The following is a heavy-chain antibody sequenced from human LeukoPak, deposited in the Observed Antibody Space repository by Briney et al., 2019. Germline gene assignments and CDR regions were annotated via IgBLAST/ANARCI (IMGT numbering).Heavy chain of an antibody. CDR1: GITASSYA. CDR2: ISSSSSYI. CDR3: ARDRIIYGDYGDAFDI. J-gene: IGHJ3*02. Sequence: PGGSLRLSCAASGITASSYAMTWVRQAPGRGLEWVSSISSSSSYIYYADSLKGRFTISRDNAKNSLYLQMNSLRAEDTAVYYCARDRIIYGDYGDAFDIWGQGTMVAVSS. V-gene: IGHV3-21*01. D-gene: IGHD4-17*01.